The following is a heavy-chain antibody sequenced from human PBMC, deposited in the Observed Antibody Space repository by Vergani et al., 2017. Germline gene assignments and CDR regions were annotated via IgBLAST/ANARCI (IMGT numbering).Heavy chain of an antibody. CDR3: AREVAARRNYDYFIDV. J-gene: IGHJ6*03. CDR1: GGSFSGYY. V-gene: IGHV4-34*01. CDR2: INHIGST. Sequence: QVQLQQWGAGLLKPSETLSLTCAVYGGSFSGYYWCWIRQPPGKGLEWIGEINHIGSTNNNTSLKSRVTISVDTSKNQFSLKLSSVTAADTAVYYCAREVAARRNYDYFIDVWGKGPTVTVSS. D-gene: IGHD6-6*01.